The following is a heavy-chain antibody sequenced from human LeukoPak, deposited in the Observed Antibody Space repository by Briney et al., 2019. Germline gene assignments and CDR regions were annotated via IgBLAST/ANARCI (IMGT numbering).Heavy chain of an antibody. CDR2: IYPGDSDT. D-gene: IGHD3-10*01. Sequence: GESLKISCKGSGYSFTSYWIGWVRQMPGKGLEWMGIIYPGDSDTRYSPSFQGQVTISADKSISTAYLQWSSLKASDTAMYYCARPSMVRGVLNWFDPWGQGTLVTVSS. V-gene: IGHV5-51*01. CDR3: ARPSMVRGVLNWFDP. CDR1: GYSFTSYW. J-gene: IGHJ5*02.